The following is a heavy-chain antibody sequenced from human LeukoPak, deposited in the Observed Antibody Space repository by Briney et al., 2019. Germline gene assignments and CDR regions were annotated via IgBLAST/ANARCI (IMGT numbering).Heavy chain of an antibody. Sequence: GGSLRLSCAASGFTFSDYAMSWVRQAPGKGLEWVSSINGSGGRTYYADSVKGRFTISRDNSKNTLYLQMNSLRAEDTAVYYCAIGPGGLFDYWGQGTLVTVSS. CDR1: GFTFSDYA. CDR2: INGSGGRT. D-gene: IGHD4-23*01. J-gene: IGHJ4*02. V-gene: IGHV3-23*01. CDR3: AIGPGGLFDY.